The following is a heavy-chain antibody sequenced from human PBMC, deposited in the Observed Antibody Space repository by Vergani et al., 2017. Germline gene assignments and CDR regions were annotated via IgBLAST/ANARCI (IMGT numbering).Heavy chain of an antibody. J-gene: IGHJ4*02. V-gene: IGHV1-69*04. CDR3: AGGSYYYGSGSYSSPLDY. D-gene: IGHD3-10*01. CDR2: IIPILGIA. Sequence: QVQLVQSGAEVKKPGSSVTVSCKASGGTFSSYAISWVRQAPGQGLEWMGRIIPILGIANYAQKFQGRVTITADKSTSTAYMELSSLRSEDTAVYYCAGGSYYYGSGSYSSPLDYWGQGTLVTVSS. CDR1: GGTFSSYA.